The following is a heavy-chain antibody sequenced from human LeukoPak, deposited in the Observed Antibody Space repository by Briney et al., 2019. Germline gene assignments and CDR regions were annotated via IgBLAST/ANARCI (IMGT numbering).Heavy chain of an antibody. V-gene: IGHV4-31*03. D-gene: IGHD3-22*01. CDR3: VRGVRDTIGYYHFDS. CDR1: GGSISSAGYF. CDR2: VYYTGII. Sequence: SETLSLTCTVSGGSISSAGYFWNWIRQYPGEGLEWIGYVYYTGIIYYNPSLKSRVTISVDTSKNQFSLKLSSVTAADTAVFYCVRGVRDTIGYYHFDSWGQGTLVTVSS. J-gene: IGHJ4*02.